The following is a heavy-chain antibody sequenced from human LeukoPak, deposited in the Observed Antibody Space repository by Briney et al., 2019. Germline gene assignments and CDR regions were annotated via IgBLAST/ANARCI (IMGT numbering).Heavy chain of an antibody. D-gene: IGHD2-2*01. CDR1: GGTFISYA. CDR2: IIPIFGTA. Sequence: SVKVSCKASGGTFISYAISWVRQAPGQGLEWMGGIIPIFGTANYAQKFQGRVTTTTDESTSTAYMELSSLRSEDTAVYYCARVGCSSTSCLGAFDIWGQGTMVTVSS. J-gene: IGHJ3*02. CDR3: ARVGCSSTSCLGAFDI. V-gene: IGHV1-69*05.